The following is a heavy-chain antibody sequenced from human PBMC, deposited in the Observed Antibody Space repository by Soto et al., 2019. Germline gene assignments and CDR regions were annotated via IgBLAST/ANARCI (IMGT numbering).Heavy chain of an antibody. CDR1: GFTFSSYS. CDR3: TYSIPYYFDY. Sequence: EVQLVESGGGLVKPGGSLRLSCAASGFTFSSYSMNWVRQAPGKGLEWVSSISSSSSYIYYADSVKGRFAISRDNAKNSLYLQMNSLRAEDTAVYYCTYSIPYYFDYWGQGTLVTVSS. CDR2: ISSSSSYI. V-gene: IGHV3-21*01. D-gene: IGHD6-13*01. J-gene: IGHJ4*02.